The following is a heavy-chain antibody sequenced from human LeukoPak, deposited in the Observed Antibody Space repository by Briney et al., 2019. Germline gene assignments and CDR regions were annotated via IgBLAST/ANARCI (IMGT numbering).Heavy chain of an antibody. CDR3: AKADVIPRSSYFDY. J-gene: IGHJ4*02. Sequence: GGSLRLSCAASGFTFSSYAMSWVRQAPGKGLEWVSAISGSGGSTYYADSVKGRFTISRDNSKNTLYLQMNGLRAEDTAVYYCAKADVIPRSSYFDYWGQGTLVTVSS. V-gene: IGHV3-23*01. CDR1: GFTFSSYA. D-gene: IGHD2-21*01. CDR2: ISGSGGST.